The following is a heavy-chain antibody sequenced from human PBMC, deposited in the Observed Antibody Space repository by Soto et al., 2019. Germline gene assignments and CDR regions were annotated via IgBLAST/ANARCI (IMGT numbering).Heavy chain of an antibody. D-gene: IGHD3-22*01. CDR3: ARGKRDSSGYTLSFRLYYFDY. J-gene: IGHJ4*02. CDR1: GGSFSGYY. Sequence: QVQLQQWGAGLLKPSETLSLTCAVYGGSFSGYYWSWIRQPPGKGLEWIGEINHSGSTNYNPSLKRRVTISVDTSKNQFSLKLSSVTAADTAVYYCARGKRDSSGYTLSFRLYYFDYWGQGTLVTVSS. V-gene: IGHV4-34*01. CDR2: INHSGST.